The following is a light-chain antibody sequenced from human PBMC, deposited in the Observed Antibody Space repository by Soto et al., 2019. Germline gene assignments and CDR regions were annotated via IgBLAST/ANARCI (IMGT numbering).Light chain of an antibody. Sequence: EIVLTQSPAPLSLSPGERATLSCRASQSVDNYLAWYQQKPGQAPRLLIYAASNRATGIPGRFSGSGSGTDFTLTISSLEPEDLAVYSCQQRMEWPLTFGRGTNLEIK. V-gene: IGKV3-11*01. J-gene: IGKJ2*01. CDR2: AAS. CDR3: QQRMEWPLT. CDR1: QSVDNY.